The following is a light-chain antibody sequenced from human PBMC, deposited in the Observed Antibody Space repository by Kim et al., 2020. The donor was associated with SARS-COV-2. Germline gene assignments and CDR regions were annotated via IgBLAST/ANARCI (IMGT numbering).Light chain of an antibody. CDR1: TGAVTSAYY. CDR2: NTN. J-gene: IGLJ3*02. Sequence: GGTVTLTCASSTGAVTSAYYPNWFQQKPGQATRALIYNTNNKPTWTPARFSGSLLGGKAALTLSSVQPEDEAEYYCLLYFGGGQWAFGGGTQLTVL. CDR3: LLYFGGGQWA. V-gene: IGLV7-43*01.